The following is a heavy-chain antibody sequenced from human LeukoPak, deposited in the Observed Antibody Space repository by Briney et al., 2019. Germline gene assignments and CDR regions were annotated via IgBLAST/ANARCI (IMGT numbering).Heavy chain of an antibody. CDR2: ISGSGGST. V-gene: IGHV3-23*01. CDR1: GFTFSSYA. CDR3: ARVTVTNPACDY. J-gene: IGHJ4*02. D-gene: IGHD4-17*01. Sequence: GGSLRLSCAASGFTFSSYAMSWVRQAPGEGLEWVSAISGSGGSTYYADSVKGRFTISRDNSKNTLYLQMNSLRAEDTAVYYCARVTVTNPACDYWGQGTLVTVSS.